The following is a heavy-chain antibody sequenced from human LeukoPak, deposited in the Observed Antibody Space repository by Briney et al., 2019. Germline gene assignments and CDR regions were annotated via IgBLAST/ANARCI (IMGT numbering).Heavy chain of an antibody. Sequence: GGSLRLSCAASGFSFSSYWMHWVRPAQGKGLVWVSRIKSDGKTNYADSVKGRFTISRDNAKNTVSLQMNSLRAEDTGVYYCARAPSEIGGYYPEYFRHWGQGTLVTVSS. V-gene: IGHV3-74*01. CDR2: IKSDGKT. CDR3: ARAPSEIGGYYPEYFRH. J-gene: IGHJ1*01. CDR1: GFSFSSYW. D-gene: IGHD3-22*01.